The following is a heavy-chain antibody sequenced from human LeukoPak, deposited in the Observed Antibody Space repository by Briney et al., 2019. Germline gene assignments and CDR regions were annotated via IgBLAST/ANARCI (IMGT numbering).Heavy chain of an antibody. CDR3: ARVQGGYGSGRRDNYYYYYMDV. D-gene: IGHD3-10*01. V-gene: IGHV4-34*01. Sequence: SETLSRTCAVWGRSFSGYYLSWIRQPPGKGLEWIGEINHSGSTNYNPSLKSRVTISVATSKNQFSLRLSSVTAADTAVYYCARVQGGYGSGRRDNYYYYYMDVWGKGTTVTISS. CDR2: INHSGST. CDR1: GRSFSGYY. J-gene: IGHJ6*03.